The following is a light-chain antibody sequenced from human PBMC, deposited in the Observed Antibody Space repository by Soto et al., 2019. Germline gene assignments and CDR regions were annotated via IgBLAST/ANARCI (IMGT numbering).Light chain of an antibody. CDR1: QSVSSSY. CDR3: QQYGSSPPD. CDR2: GAS. Sequence: EIVLTQSPGTLSLSPGERATLSCRSSQSVSSSYLAWYQQKPGQPPRLLIYGASSRATGIPDRFSGSGSGTDFTLTIRRLEPEDFAVYYCQQYGSSPPDFGQGTRLE. J-gene: IGKJ5*01. V-gene: IGKV3-20*01.